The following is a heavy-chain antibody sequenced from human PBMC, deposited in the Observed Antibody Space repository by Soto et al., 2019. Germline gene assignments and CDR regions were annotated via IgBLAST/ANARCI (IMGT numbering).Heavy chain of an antibody. J-gene: IGHJ4*02. D-gene: IGHD4-17*01. CDR3: ARGATVVPPWIFVW. V-gene: IGHV4-31*03. CDR1: GGSISSGGYY. Sequence: QVQLQESGPGLVKPSQTLSLTCTVSGGSISSGGYYWSWIRQHPGKGLEWIGYIYYSGSTYYNPSLESRVTISVDPSKNQFSLKLSSVTAADTAVYYCARGATVVPPWIFVWWGQGTLVTVSS. CDR2: IYYSGST.